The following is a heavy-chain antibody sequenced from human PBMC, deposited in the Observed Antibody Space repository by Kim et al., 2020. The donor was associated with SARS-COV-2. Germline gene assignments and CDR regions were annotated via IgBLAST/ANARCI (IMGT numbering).Heavy chain of an antibody. CDR2: IYYSGST. CDR1: GGSISSSSYY. J-gene: IGHJ4*02. V-gene: IGHV4-39*01. CDR3: ASNYGSGTIDY. D-gene: IGHD3-10*01. Sequence: SETLSLTCTVSGGSISSSSYYWGWIRQPPGKGLEWIGSIYYSGSTYYNPSLKSRVTISVDTSKNQFSLKLSSVTAADTAVYYCASNYGSGTIDYWGQGTLVTVSS.